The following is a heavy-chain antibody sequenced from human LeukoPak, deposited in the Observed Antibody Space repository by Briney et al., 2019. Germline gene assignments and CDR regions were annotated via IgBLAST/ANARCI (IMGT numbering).Heavy chain of an antibody. J-gene: IGHJ4*02. V-gene: IGHV1-24*01. CDR2: FDPEDGET. CDR3: ATQPPYSSGWMEFDY. D-gene: IGHD6-19*01. CDR1: GYTLTELS. Sequence: EASVKVSCKVSGYTLTELSMHWVRQAPGKGLEWMGGFDPEDGETIYAQKFQGRVTMTEDTSTDTAYMELSSLRSEDTAVYYCATQPPYSSGWMEFDYWGQGTLVTVSS.